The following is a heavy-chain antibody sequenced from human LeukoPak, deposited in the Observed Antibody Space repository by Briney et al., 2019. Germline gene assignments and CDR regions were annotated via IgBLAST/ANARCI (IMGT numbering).Heavy chain of an antibody. J-gene: IGHJ4*02. Sequence: PGGSLRLSCAASGFTFSDYYMNWIRQAPGKGLEWVSSISSSSSYIYYADSVKGRFTISRDNAKNSLYLQMNSLRAEDTAVYYCASSPTDLDPFDYWGQGTLVTVSS. V-gene: IGHV3-11*06. CDR2: ISSSSSYI. CDR3: ASSPTDLDPFDY. CDR1: GFTFSDYY.